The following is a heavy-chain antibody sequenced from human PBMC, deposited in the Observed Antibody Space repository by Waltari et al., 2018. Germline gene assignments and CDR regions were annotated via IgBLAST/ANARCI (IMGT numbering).Heavy chain of an antibody. V-gene: IGHV4-34*01. J-gene: IGHJ4*02. Sequence: QVQLQHWGAGLLKPSETLSLTCAVYGGSFSGYYWSWIRQPQGKGLEWIGEINHSGSTTYNPSLKSRVTISVDTSKNQFSLKLSSVTAADTAVYYCARGRSSGYYLGTIFDYWGQGTLVTVSS. D-gene: IGHD3-22*01. CDR1: GGSFSGYY. CDR3: ARGRSSGYYLGTIFDY. CDR2: INHSGST.